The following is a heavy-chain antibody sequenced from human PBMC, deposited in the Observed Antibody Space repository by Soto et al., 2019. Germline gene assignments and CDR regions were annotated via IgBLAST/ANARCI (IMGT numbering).Heavy chain of an antibody. CDR2: INPDSGAT. D-gene: IGHD2-8*02. CDR3: ARGDYGTGGYPFPYFDY. V-gene: IGHV1-2*02. CDR1: GYSFTGYY. J-gene: IGHJ4*02. Sequence: ASVKVSCKASGYSFTGYYIHWVRQAPGQGLEWMGWINPDSGATNYAQNFQGRVTLTSDTSISTASMDLTSLTSDDTAVYYCARGDYGTGGYPFPYFDYWGQGTLVTVSS.